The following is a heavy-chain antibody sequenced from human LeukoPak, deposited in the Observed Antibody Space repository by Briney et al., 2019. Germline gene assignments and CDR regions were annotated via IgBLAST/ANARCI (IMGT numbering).Heavy chain of an antibody. CDR3: ARHAFREIVVVPAAINYYYYMDV. D-gene: IGHD2-2*01. Sequence: ASVKVSCKASGGTFSSYAISWVRQAPGQGLEWMGGIIPIFGTANYAQKFQGRVTITTDESTSTAYMELSSLRSEDTAVYYCARHAFREIVVVPAAINYYYYMDVWGKGTTVTVSS. V-gene: IGHV1-69*05. CDR2: IIPIFGTA. CDR1: GGTFSSYA. J-gene: IGHJ6*03.